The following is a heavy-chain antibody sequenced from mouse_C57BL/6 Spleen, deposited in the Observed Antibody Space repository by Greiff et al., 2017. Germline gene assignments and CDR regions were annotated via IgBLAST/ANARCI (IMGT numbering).Heavy chain of an antibody. CDR2: ISNGGGST. V-gene: IGHV5-12*01. CDR1: GFTFSDYY. Sequence: DVQLQESGGGLVQPGGSLKLSCAASGFTFSDYYMYWVRQTPEKRLEWVAYISNGGGSTYYPDTVKGRFTISRDNAKNTLYLQMSRLKSEDTAMYDCARLDYTGDWYFDVWGTGTTVTVSS. CDR3: ARLDYTGDWYFDV. J-gene: IGHJ1*03. D-gene: IGHD2-12*01.